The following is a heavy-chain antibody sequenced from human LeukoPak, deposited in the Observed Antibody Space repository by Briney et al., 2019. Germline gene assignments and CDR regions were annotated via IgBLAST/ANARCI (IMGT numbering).Heavy chain of an antibody. CDR2: RSYDGSNK. J-gene: IGHJ4*02. D-gene: IGHD6-19*01. CDR1: GFTFSSYG. Sequence: PGRSLRLSWAASGFTFSSYGMHWVRQAPGKGLEWVAVRSYDGSNKYYADSVKGRLTSSRDNSKNTLYLQMNSLRAEDTAAYYCAKDRRAVAGPFDYWGQGTLVTVSS. V-gene: IGHV3-30*18. CDR3: AKDRRAVAGPFDY.